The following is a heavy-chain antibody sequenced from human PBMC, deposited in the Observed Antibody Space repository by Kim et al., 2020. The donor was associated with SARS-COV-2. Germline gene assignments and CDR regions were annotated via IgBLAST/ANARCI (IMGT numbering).Heavy chain of an antibody. V-gene: IGHV3-74*01. J-gene: IGHJ4*02. Sequence: GGSLRLSCAASGFTFSSDWMYWVRQAPGKGLVWVSHIKGDGSSAGYAASVKGRFTISRDNAKNTLYLQMNSLRVEDTDLYYCARDGPSPIPELDYWGQGT. CDR2: IKGDGSSA. CDR3: ARDGPSPIPELDY. CDR1: GFTFSSDW. D-gene: IGHD2-21*01.